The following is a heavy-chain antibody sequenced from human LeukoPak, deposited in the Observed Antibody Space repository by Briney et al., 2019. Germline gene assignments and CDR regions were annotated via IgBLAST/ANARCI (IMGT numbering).Heavy chain of an antibody. J-gene: IGHJ4*02. Sequence: SETLSLTCTVSGGSIANGGSYWGWIRQHPGKGLEWIGYIYYTGSTNYNPSLKKRLSMSIDTSKSRVSLKLNSVTAADTAVYYCARRVGKYPTYYFDFWGQGALVTVSS. D-gene: IGHD2-15*01. CDR2: IYYTGST. CDR3: ARRVGKYPTYYFDF. CDR1: GGSIANGGSY. V-gene: IGHV4-31*03.